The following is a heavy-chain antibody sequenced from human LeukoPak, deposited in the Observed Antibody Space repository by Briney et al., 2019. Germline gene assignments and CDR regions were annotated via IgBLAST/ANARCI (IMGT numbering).Heavy chain of an antibody. CDR1: GGSISSYY. J-gene: IGHJ6*03. D-gene: IGHD4-17*01. Sequence: SETLSLTCTVSGGSISSYYWSWIRQPPGKGLEWIGYIYYSGSTNYNPYLKSRVTISVDTYKNQFSLKLSSVTAADTAVYYCARAGPTVTYYYYYYMDVWGKGTTFTVSS. V-gene: IGHV4-59*01. CDR3: ARAGPTVTYYYYYYMDV. CDR2: IYYSGST.